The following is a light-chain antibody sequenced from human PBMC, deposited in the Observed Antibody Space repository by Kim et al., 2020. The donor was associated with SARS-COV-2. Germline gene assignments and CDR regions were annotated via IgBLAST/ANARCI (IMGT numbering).Light chain of an antibody. Sequence: LSPGERATLSCRASQSVSSSYLAWYQQKPGQAPRLLIYGASSRATGIPDRFSGSGSGTDFTLTISRLEPEDFAVYYCQQYGSPITFGQGTRLEIK. CDR1: QSVSSSY. CDR3: QQYGSPIT. V-gene: IGKV3-20*01. J-gene: IGKJ5*01. CDR2: GAS.